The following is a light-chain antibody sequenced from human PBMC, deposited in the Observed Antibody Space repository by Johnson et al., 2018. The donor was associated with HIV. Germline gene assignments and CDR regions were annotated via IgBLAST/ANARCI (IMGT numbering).Light chain of an antibody. V-gene: IGLV1-51*01. Sequence: QSVLTQSPSVSAAPGQKVTISCSGSNSNIGNNYVSWYQQLPGTAPKLLIYDNNKRPSGIPDRFSGSKSGTSATLGITGLQTGDEADYFCGTWDSSLSPFYVIGTGTKVTVL. CDR2: DNN. J-gene: IGLJ1*01. CDR1: NSNIGNNY. CDR3: GTWDSSLSPFYV.